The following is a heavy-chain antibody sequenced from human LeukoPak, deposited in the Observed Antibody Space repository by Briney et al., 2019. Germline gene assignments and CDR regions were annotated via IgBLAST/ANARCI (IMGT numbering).Heavy chain of an antibody. J-gene: IGHJ6*02. CDR2: INHSGST. V-gene: IGHV4-34*01. CDR3: ARDGAVADDYGMDV. D-gene: IGHD6-19*01. Sequence: SETLSLTCAVYGGSFSGYYWSWIRQPPGKGLEWMGEINHSGSTNYNPSLKSRVTISVDTSKNQFSLKLSSVTAADTAVYYCARDGAVADDYGMDVWGRGTTVTVSS. CDR1: GGSFSGYY.